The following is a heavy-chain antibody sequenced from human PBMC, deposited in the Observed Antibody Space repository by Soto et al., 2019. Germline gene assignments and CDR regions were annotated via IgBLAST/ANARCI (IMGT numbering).Heavy chain of an antibody. CDR2: ISSSGSTI. D-gene: IGHD3-9*01. CDR1: GFTFSDYY. V-gene: IGHV3-11*01. Sequence: GGSLRLSCAASGFTFSDYYMSWIRQAPGKGLEWVSYISSSGSTIYYADSVKGRFTISRDNAKNSLYLQMNSLRAEDTAVYYCARGFYFDWLLLEEYGGRTNFDYWGQGTLVTVSS. CDR3: ARGFYFDWLLLEEYGGRTNFDY. J-gene: IGHJ4*02.